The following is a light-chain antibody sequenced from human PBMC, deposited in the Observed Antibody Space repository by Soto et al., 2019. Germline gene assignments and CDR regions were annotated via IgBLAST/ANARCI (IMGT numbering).Light chain of an antibody. Sequence: EIVLTQSPGTLSLSPGERATLSCRASQSLNSRSLAWYQQKPGQAPRLLISGASSRAADIPDRFSGSGSGTDFTLTINRLETEDFAVYYCQQYDGSPRTFGQGTKVEFK. CDR1: QSLNSRS. J-gene: IGKJ1*01. CDR2: GAS. CDR3: QQYDGSPRT. V-gene: IGKV3-20*01.